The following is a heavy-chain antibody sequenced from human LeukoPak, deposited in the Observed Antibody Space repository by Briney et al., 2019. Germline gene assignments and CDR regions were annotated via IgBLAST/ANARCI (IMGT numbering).Heavy chain of an antibody. Sequence: GASVKVSCKASGGTFSSYSISWVRQAPGQGLEWMGRIIPILGITNSAQKFQGRVTITADKSTSTAYMELSSLRSEDTAVYYCARGPTLVRGVIMPDSVGGMDVWGQGTTVTVSS. CDR1: GGTFSSYS. CDR2: IIPILGIT. J-gene: IGHJ6*02. D-gene: IGHD3-10*01. V-gene: IGHV1-69*04. CDR3: ARGPTLVRGVIMPDSVGGMDV.